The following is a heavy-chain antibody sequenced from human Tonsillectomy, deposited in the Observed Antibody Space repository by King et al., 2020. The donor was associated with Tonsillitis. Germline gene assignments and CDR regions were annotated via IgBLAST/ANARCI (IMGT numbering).Heavy chain of an antibody. V-gene: IGHV3-9*01. CDR1: GFTFDDYA. Sequence: VQLVESGGGLVQPGRSLRLSCAASGFTFDDYAMHWVRQAPGKGLEWVSSISWNSGNIGYADSVKGRFTISRDSAKNSLYLQMNSLRAEDTAFYYCAKDIRVLWFGESVFDYWGQGTLVTVSS. CDR3: AKDIRVLWFGESVFDY. J-gene: IGHJ4*02. D-gene: IGHD3-10*01. CDR2: ISWNSGNI.